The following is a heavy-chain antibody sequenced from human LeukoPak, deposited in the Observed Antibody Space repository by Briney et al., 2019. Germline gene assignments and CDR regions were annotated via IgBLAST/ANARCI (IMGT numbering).Heavy chain of an antibody. V-gene: IGHV3-23*01. CDR1: GFTFSSYA. Sequence: GGSLRLSCAASGFTFSSYAMSWVRQAPGKGLEWVSAISGSGGSTYYADSVKGRFTISRDNSKNSLYLQMNSLRAEDTAVYYCARGCSRYSGYDTDYFDYWGQGTLVTVSS. J-gene: IGHJ4*02. CDR2: ISGSGGST. D-gene: IGHD5-12*01. CDR3: ARGCSRYSGYDTDYFDY.